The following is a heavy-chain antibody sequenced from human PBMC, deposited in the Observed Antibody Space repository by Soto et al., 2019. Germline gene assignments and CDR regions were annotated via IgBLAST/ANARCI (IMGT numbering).Heavy chain of an antibody. D-gene: IGHD3-3*01. J-gene: IGHJ5*02. CDR1: GGTSSGYY. CDR2: IYSSGNT. Sequence: SVILSLTSIVSGGTSSGYYWTWIRQPAGKGLEWIGRIYSSGNTKYNPSLQSRVTMSLDTSNNQFSLRLTSVTAADTAVYYCARGQRFSDWYDPWGQGTLVAVSS. CDR3: ARGQRFSDWYDP. V-gene: IGHV4-4*07.